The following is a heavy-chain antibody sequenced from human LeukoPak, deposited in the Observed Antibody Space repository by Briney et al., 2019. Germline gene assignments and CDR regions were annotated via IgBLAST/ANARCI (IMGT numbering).Heavy chain of an antibody. V-gene: IGHV3-30-3*01. CDR2: ISYDGSNK. D-gene: IGHD2-2*01. CDR1: GFTFSSYA. CDR3: ARDSHCSSTSCYTLDY. Sequence: GGSLRLSCAASGFTFSSYAMHWVRQAPGKGLGWVAVISYDGSNKYYADSVKGRFTISRDNSKNTLYLQMNSLRAEDTAVYYCARDSHCSSTSCYTLDYWGQGTLVTVSS. J-gene: IGHJ4*02.